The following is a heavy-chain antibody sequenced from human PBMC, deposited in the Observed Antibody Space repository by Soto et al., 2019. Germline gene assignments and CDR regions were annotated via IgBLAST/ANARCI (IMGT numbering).Heavy chain of an antibody. CDR1: GYSFISYW. V-gene: IGHV5-51*01. CDR3: ARIFGYCRNNDCSWTFDI. CDR2: FYPGDSTS. D-gene: IGHD2-2*03. Sequence: GESLKISCKTSGYSFISYWVAWVRQKPGKGLEWMGTFYPGDSTSTYSPSFQGQVTISVDKSISTAYLHLSSLKASDTAMYYCARIFGYCRNNDCSWTFDIWGQGTTVTVSS. J-gene: IGHJ3*02.